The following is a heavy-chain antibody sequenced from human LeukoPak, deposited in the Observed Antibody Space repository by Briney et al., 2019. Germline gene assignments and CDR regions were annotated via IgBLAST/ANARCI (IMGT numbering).Heavy chain of an antibody. CDR2: ISSSGSTI. V-gene: IGHV3-11*04. J-gene: IGHJ3*01. CDR1: GFTFSDYY. D-gene: IGHD3-22*01. CDR3: ARAAHYYDSGGFLPEAFGV. Sequence: TGGSLRLSCAASGFTFSDYYMSWIRQAPGKGLEWVSYISSSGSTIYYADSVKGRFTISRDNARNSLYLQMNSLRAEDTAVYYCARAAHYYDSGGFLPEAFGVWGQGTMVTVSS.